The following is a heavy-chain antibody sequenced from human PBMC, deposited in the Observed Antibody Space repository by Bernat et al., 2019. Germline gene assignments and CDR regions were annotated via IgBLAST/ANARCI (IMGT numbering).Heavy chain of an antibody. D-gene: IGHD3-3*01. CDR2: IWYDGSNK. V-gene: IGHV3-33*08. J-gene: IGHJ3*02. CDR3: AGEPYDFWSGSRFSAFDI. CDR1: GFTFSSYA. Sequence: VQLVESGGGLVQPGGSLRLSCAASGFTFSSYAMSWVRQAPGKGLEWVAVIWYDGSNKYYADSVKGRFTISRDNSKNTLYLQMNSLRAEDTAVYYCAGEPYDFWSGSRFSAFDIWGQGTMVTVSS.